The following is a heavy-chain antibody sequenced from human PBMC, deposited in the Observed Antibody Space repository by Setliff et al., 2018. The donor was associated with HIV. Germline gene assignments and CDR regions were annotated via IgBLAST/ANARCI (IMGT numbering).Heavy chain of an antibody. CDR1: GGSINSHY. CDR2: ISWNSGSI. Sequence: GGSLSLTCTVSGGSINSHYWSWVRQAPGKGLEWVSGISWNSGSIGYADSVKGRFTISRDNAKNSLYLQMNSLRAEDTAVYYCARPLLRTNTVYGILGNWFDSWGRGTLVTVSS. V-gene: IGHV3-9*01. D-gene: IGHD2-8*01. CDR3: ARPLLRTNTVYGILGNWFDS. J-gene: IGHJ5*01.